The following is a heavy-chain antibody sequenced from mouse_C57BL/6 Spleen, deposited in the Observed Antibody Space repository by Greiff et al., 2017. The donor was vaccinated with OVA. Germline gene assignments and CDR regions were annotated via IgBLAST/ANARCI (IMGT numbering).Heavy chain of an antibody. CDR3: ARWGKGAMDY. J-gene: IGHJ4*01. CDR1: GYTFTSYW. Sequence: QVQLQQPGAELVMPGASVKLSCKASGYTFTSYWMHWVKQRPGQGLEWIGEIDPSDSYTNYNQKFKGKSTLTVDKSSSTAYMQLSSLTSEDSAVYYCARWGKGAMDYWGQGTSVTVSS. CDR2: IDPSDSYT. V-gene: IGHV1-69*01.